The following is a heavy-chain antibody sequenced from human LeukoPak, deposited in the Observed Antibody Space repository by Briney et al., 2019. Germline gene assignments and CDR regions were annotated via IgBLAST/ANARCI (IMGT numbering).Heavy chain of an antibody. V-gene: IGHV3-7*01. CDR1: GFTLSSCW. Sequence: PGGSLRLSCAASGFTLSSCWVSWVRQAPGKGLEWVANIKQDGSEKYYVDPVEGRFTISRDNAKNSLYLQMNSLRAEDTAVYYCARGAFRFDYWGQGTLVTVSS. J-gene: IGHJ4*02. CDR3: ARGAFRFDY. CDR2: IKQDGSEK.